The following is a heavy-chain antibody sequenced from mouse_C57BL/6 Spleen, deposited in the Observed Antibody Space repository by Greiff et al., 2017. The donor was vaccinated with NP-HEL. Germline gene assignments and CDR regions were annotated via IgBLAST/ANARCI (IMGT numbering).Heavy chain of an antibody. Sequence: DVHLVESGGGLVQPGGSLKLSCAASGFTFSDYYMYWVRQTPEKRLEWVAYISNGGGSTYYPDTVKGRFTISRDNAKNTLYLQMSRLKSEDTAMYYCARHNYGTFDYWGQGTTLTVSS. CDR3: ARHNYGTFDY. CDR1: GFTFSDYY. J-gene: IGHJ2*01. D-gene: IGHD1-1*01. CDR2: ISNGGGST. V-gene: IGHV5-12*01.